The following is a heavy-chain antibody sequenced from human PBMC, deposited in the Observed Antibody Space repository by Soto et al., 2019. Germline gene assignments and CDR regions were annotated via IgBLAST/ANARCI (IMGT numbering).Heavy chain of an antibody. CDR1: GGSVSSGAYY. CDR2: IYYSGST. V-gene: IGHV4-31*01. D-gene: IGHD5-12*01. J-gene: IGHJ3*02. Sequence: QVQLQESDAGLVKASQTLSLTCTVSGGSVSSGAYYWTWIRQRPGKGLEWIGYIYYSGSTYYSPSLTSLLSISLDTSKNQFSLRLSSVTAADTAMYYCARARLRAVYAFDIWGPGTMVTVA. CDR3: ARARLRAVYAFDI.